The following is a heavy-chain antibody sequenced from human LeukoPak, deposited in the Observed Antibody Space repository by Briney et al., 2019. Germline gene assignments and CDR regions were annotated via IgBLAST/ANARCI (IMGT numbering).Heavy chain of an antibody. D-gene: IGHD5-24*01. CDR2: INQDGSEK. J-gene: IGHJ4*02. Sequence: GGSLRLSCAASGITFSSDWMRWGRQAPRKGLEWVANINQDGSEKNCVDSVKGRFTISRDNAKNSLYLQMNSLRAEDTAVYYCARGDGYNYHFDYWGQGALVTVSS. CDR1: GITFSSDW. V-gene: IGHV3-7*05. CDR3: ARGDGYNYHFDY.